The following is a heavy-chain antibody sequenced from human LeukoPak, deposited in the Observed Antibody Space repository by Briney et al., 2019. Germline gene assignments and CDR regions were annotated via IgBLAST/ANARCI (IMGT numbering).Heavy chain of an antibody. CDR1: AFTFTSYW. J-gene: IGHJ4*02. CDR2: IDTDGSFT. CDR3: IRGTVGASGNDY. Sequence: PGGSLRLSCSASAFTFTSYWMDWLRQAPGKGLVWVSRIDTDGSFTSYADSVRGRFTISRDNAKNTLYLQMSSLRAEDTAVYYCIRGTVGASGNDYWGEGTLVTVSS. V-gene: IGHV3-74*01. D-gene: IGHD1-26*01.